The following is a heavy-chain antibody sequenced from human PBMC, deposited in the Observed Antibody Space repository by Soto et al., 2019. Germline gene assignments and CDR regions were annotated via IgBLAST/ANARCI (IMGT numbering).Heavy chain of an antibody. Sequence: SETLSLTCAVYGGSFSGYYWSWIRQPPGKGLEWIGEINHSGSTNYNPSLKSRVTISVDTSKNQFSLKMSSVTAADTAVYYCARGRRRITMVRGVQNWFDPWGQGTLVTVSS. D-gene: IGHD3-10*01. CDR1: GGSFSGYY. J-gene: IGHJ5*02. CDR3: ARGRRRITMVRGVQNWFDP. V-gene: IGHV4-34*01. CDR2: INHSGST.